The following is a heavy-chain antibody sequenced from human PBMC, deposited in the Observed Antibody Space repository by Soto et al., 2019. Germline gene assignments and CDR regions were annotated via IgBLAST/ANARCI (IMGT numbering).Heavy chain of an antibody. Sequence: QVQLVQSGAEVKKPGASVKVSCKASGYTFTSYAMHWVRQAPGQRLEWMGWINAGNGNTKYSQKFQGRVTITRDTSASTAYMGLSSLRSEDTAVYYCARDALSFDWSPPAYYFDYWGQGTLVTVSS. CDR2: INAGNGNT. V-gene: IGHV1-3*01. D-gene: IGHD3-9*01. CDR3: ARDALSFDWSPPAYYFDY. CDR1: GYTFTSYA. J-gene: IGHJ4*02.